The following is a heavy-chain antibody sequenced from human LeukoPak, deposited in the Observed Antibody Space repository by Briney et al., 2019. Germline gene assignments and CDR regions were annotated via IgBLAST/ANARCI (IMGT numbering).Heavy chain of an antibody. CDR2: ISGSGGST. D-gene: IGHD3-3*01. Sequence: GGSLTLSCAPSGFTFSRYAMSWAPQAPGRGLEGVSAISGSGGSTYYADSVKGRFTISRDNTKNTLYLQMDSLRAEDTAVYYCAKEYYDFWGGYYYWGQGTLVTVSS. CDR1: GFTFSRYA. V-gene: IGHV3-23*01. CDR3: AKEYYDFWGGYYY. J-gene: IGHJ4*02.